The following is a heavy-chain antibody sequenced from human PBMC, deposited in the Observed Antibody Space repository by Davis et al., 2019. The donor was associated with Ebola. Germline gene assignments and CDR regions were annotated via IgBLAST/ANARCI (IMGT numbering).Heavy chain of an antibody. D-gene: IGHD2-8*02. Sequence: GESLKISCAASGFTFSSYSMNWVRQAPGKGLEWVSSISSSSSYIYYADSVKGRFTISRDNAKNSLYLQMNSLRAEDTAVYYCVRRNFGYCTGIKCYSGFDPWGQGTLVTVSS. J-gene: IGHJ5*02. CDR1: GFTFSSYS. V-gene: IGHV3-21*01. CDR3: VRRNFGYCTGIKCYSGFDP. CDR2: ISSSSSYI.